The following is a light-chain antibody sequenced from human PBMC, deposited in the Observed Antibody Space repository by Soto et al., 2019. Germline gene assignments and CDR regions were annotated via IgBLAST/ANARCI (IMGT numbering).Light chain of an antibody. Sequence: EVVLTQSPGTLYLSPGERATLSCKASQSVSRNYFAWYQQKPGQAPRLLISGASNSRATGVPDRFSGGGSGTDFILTISRLEPEDFAVYFCQQYGTSPQTFGQGTKVEIK. CDR2: GASN. CDR1: QSVSRNY. CDR3: QQYGTSPQT. J-gene: IGKJ1*01. V-gene: IGKV3-20*01.